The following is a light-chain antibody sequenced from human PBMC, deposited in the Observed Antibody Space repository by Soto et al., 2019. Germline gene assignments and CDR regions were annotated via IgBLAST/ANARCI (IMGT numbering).Light chain of an antibody. CDR1: QSVSSN. J-gene: IGKJ1*01. CDR3: QQYNSWPGT. CDR2: DVS. V-gene: IGKV3-15*01. Sequence: EIVMTQSPATLSVSPGERATLSCRASQSVSSNLAWYQQKPGQAPRLLIYDVSTRATGIPARFSGSGSGTEFTLTISGLQPEDFAVYYCQQYNSWPGTFGQGTKVDIK.